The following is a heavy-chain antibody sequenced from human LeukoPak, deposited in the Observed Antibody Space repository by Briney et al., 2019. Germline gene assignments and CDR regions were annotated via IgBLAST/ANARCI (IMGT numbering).Heavy chain of an antibody. CDR2: MNPNSGNT. CDR3: ARFEYYYGSGRGYYGMDV. CDR1: GYTFTSYD. Sequence: GASVKVSCKASGYTFTSYDINWVRQATGQGLEWMGWMNPNSGNTGYAQKFQGRVTMTRNTSISTAYMELSSLRSEDTAVYYCARFEYYYGSGRGYYGMDVWGQGTTVTVSS. D-gene: IGHD3-10*01. V-gene: IGHV1-8*01. J-gene: IGHJ6*02.